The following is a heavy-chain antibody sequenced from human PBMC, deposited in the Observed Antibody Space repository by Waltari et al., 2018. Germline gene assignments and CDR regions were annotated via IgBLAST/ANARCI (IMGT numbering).Heavy chain of an antibody. Sequence: QVQLVQSGAEVKKPGASVKVSCKASGYTFTGYYMHWVRQAPGQGLELMGGINPNRGGTSYAQKFQCRVTMTRDTSISTAYMELSRLRSDDTAVYYCASDSSGWSLIWYWGQGTLVTVSS. CDR1: GYTFTGYY. J-gene: IGHJ4*02. V-gene: IGHV1-2*02. CDR3: ASDSSGWSLIWY. CDR2: INPNRGGT. D-gene: IGHD6-19*01.